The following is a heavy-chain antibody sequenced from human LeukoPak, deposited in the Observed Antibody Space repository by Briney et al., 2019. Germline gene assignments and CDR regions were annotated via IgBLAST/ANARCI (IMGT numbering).Heavy chain of an antibody. CDR1: EFTFSSFA. Sequence: GGSLRLSCAASEFTFSSFAMNWVRRAPGKGLEWVSGTSDSGTTTYYADAVKGRFTMSRDNSKKTLFLQMDSLRAEDTAVYDCAKGGAGFGFYYGMDVWGQGTTVTVSS. CDR2: TSDSGTTT. V-gene: IGHV3-23*01. J-gene: IGHJ6*02. D-gene: IGHD3-10*01. CDR3: AKGGAGFGFYYGMDV.